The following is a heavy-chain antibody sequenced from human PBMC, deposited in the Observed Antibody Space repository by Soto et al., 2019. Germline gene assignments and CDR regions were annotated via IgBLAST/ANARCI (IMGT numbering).Heavy chain of an antibody. J-gene: IGHJ6*02. Sequence: GGSVRLSCAASGFTFSNAWMNWVRQAPGKGLEWVGRIKSKTDGGTTDYAAPVKGRFTISRDDSKNTLYLQMNSLKTEDTAVYYCTTVKYCTNEIFYTSSYGMDDWGQGTTVTDSS. CDR3: TTVKYCTNEIFYTSSYGMDD. CDR1: GFTFSNAW. D-gene: IGHD2-8*01. CDR2: IKSKTDGGTT. V-gene: IGHV3-15*07.